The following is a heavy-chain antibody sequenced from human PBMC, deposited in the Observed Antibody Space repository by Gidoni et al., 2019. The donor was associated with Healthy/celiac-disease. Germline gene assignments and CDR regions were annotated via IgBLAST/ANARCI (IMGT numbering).Heavy chain of an antibody. CDR3: ASPPAGGYSYGRDFQH. Sequence: QVQLVQSGAEVKKPGSSVKVSCKSSGGTFSSYTISWVRQAPGQGLEWMGRIIPILGIANYAQKFQGRVTITADKSTSTAYMELSSLRSEDTAVYYCASPPAGGYSYGRDFQHWGQGTLVTVSS. D-gene: IGHD5-18*01. CDR1: GGTFSSYT. J-gene: IGHJ1*01. CDR2: IIPILGIA. V-gene: IGHV1-69*02.